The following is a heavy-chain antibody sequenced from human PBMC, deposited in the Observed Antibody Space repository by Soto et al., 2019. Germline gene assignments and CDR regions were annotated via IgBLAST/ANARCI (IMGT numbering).Heavy chain of an antibody. J-gene: IGHJ4*02. CDR3: TRNQVKADY. Sequence: EVQLVESGGDLVQPGGSLRLSCVASGFALSSFWMTWVRQAPGKGLEWVAKIKGDGSEQNYVDSVRGRFTISRDNAKNSVYLQMNSLRVDDTAVYYCTRNQVKADYWGQGTPVTVSP. CDR2: IKGDGSEQ. CDR1: GFALSSFW. D-gene: IGHD3-22*01. V-gene: IGHV3-7*01.